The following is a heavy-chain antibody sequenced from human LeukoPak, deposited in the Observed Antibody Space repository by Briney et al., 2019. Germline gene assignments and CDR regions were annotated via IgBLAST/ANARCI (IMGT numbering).Heavy chain of an antibody. CDR1: GFTFSSYE. Sequence: GGSLRLSCAASGFTFSSYEMNWVRQAPGKGLEWVSYISSSGSTIYYADSVKGRFTISRDNSKNTLYLQMNSLRAEDTAVYYCAKAEGTYYDIFGAADTYFDYWGQGTLVTVSS. CDR2: ISSSGSTI. CDR3: AKAEGTYYDIFGAADTYFDY. J-gene: IGHJ4*02. V-gene: IGHV3-48*03. D-gene: IGHD3-9*01.